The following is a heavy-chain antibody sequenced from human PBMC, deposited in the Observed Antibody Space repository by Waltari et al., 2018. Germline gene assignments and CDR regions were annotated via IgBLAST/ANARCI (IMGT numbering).Heavy chain of an antibody. J-gene: IGHJ4*02. Sequence: QVQLVQSGAEVKEPGASVRVSCKASGYPFTTSAIHWVRQAPGQRLEWMGWIKAGTGTTNFAQKFQNRLTISTDTSASTAYMDLHSLRSEDTAVYYCARSFQLLYFDFWGQGSLVTVSS. CDR2: IKAGTGTT. CDR1: GYPFTTSA. D-gene: IGHD3-10*01. V-gene: IGHV1-3*01. CDR3: ARSFQLLYFDF.